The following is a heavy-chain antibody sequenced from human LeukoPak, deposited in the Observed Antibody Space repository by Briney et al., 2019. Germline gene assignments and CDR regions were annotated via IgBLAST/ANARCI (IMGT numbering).Heavy chain of an antibody. Sequence: GGSLRLSCAASGFTFSTYWMTWVRQAPGKGLEWVASINENGSKKSYVDSVKGRFTISRDNAQNSLYLEMNSLRAEDTAVYYCARAATTTEGYWGQGTLVTASP. CDR1: GFTFSTYW. CDR3: ARAATTTEGY. CDR2: INENGSKK. J-gene: IGHJ4*02. D-gene: IGHD5-24*01. V-gene: IGHV3-7*03.